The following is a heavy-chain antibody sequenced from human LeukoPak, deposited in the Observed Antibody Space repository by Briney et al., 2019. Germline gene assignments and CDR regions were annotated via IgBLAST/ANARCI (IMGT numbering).Heavy chain of an antibody. CDR1: GLTFRSYN. CDR2: ISSSSSYI. CDR3: ARGTPTTRDFDS. V-gene: IGHV3-21*01. Sequence: GGSLRLSCAASGLTFRSYNMNGVRQAPGKGLEGVAFISSSSSYIYYADSVKGRFTISRDNAKNSLFLQMNSLRAEDTAVYYCARGTPTTRDFDSWGQGTLVTVSS. D-gene: IGHD1-14*01. J-gene: IGHJ4*02.